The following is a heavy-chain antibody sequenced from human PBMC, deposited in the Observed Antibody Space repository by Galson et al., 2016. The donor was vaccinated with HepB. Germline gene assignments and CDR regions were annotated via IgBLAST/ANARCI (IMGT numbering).Heavy chain of an antibody. CDR3: ARDPGGSSTRFDS. D-gene: IGHD4-23*01. J-gene: IGHJ4*02. Sequence: SVKVSCKASGYSITNYAMHWVRQAPGQRLEWMGWINAGIGNTKYSQTFQGRVTITRDTSASTAYMELSSLRSEDTAVYYCARDPGGSSTRFDSWGQGTLVTVSS. CDR2: INAGIGNT. CDR1: GYSITNYA. V-gene: IGHV1-3*01.